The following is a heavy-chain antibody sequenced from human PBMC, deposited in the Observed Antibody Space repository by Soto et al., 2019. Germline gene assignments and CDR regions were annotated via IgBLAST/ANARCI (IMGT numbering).Heavy chain of an antibody. CDR3: AGGYSSGWFDP. D-gene: IGHD2-15*01. Sequence: GASVKVSCKASGYTFTSYDINWVRQATGQGLEWMGWMNPNSGNTSYAQKLQGRVTMTRDTSTSTAYMELRSLRSDDTAVYYCAGGYSSGWFDPWGQGTLVTVSS. CDR1: GYTFTSYD. CDR2: MNPNSGNT. V-gene: IGHV1-8*01. J-gene: IGHJ5*02.